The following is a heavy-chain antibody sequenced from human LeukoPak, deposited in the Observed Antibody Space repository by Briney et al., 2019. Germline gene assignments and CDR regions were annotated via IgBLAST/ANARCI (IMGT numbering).Heavy chain of an antibody. J-gene: IGHJ4*02. D-gene: IGHD3-10*01. CDR1: AFTSADYS. V-gene: IGHV3-49*04. CDR3: TSSLWFGELMPY. Sequence: PGRSLRLSCTASAFTSADYSMSWVRQAPGKGLGWVGFIRSKAYGGTTEYAASVKGRFTISRDDSKSIAYLQMNSQKTEDTAVYYCTSSLWFGELMPYWGQGTLVTVSS. CDR2: IRSKAYGGTT.